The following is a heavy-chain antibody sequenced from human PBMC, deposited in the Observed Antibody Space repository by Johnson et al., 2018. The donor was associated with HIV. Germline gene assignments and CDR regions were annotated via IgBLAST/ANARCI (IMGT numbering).Heavy chain of an antibody. CDR1: GFIFSDFG. J-gene: IGHJ3*02. V-gene: IGHV3-30*18. D-gene: IGHD1-1*01. CDR2: ISHDANNK. CDR3: AKVFSDNWNLASSLDDAFNI. Sequence: QVQLVESGGGLVQPGRSLRLSCAASGFIFSDFGMHWVRQAPGKGLEWVAVISHDANNKFYADSVKGRFAVSRDDSKNTLYLQMSSLRVEDTAVYYCAKVFSDNWNLASSLDDAFNIWGQGTMVTVSS.